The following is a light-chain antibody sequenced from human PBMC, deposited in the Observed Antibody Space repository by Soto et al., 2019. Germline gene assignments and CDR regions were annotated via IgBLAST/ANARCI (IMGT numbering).Light chain of an antibody. Sequence: DIQMTQSPSSLSASVGDTVTITCRASQGISNYLAWYHQRPGGVLKVLIYAAFALQSGVPSRFTGLGSGTHFPPPISSLQPEDFGNYYRQRYSNAPPWTFGPGTKVEI. CDR2: AAF. J-gene: IGKJ1*01. CDR3: QRYSNAPPWT. CDR1: QGISNY. V-gene: IGKV1-27*01.